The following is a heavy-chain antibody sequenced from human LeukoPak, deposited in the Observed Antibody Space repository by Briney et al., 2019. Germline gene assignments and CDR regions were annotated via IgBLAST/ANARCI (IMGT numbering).Heavy chain of an antibody. D-gene: IGHD4-23*01. CDR3: ARLATTVVAPQIFY. CDR1: GGSISSSSYY. J-gene: IGHJ4*02. CDR2: IYYSGST. V-gene: IGHV4-39*01. Sequence: PSETLSLTCSVSGGSISSSSYYWGWIRQPPGKGLEWIGSIYYSGSTYYNPSLKSRVTISVDTSRNQFSLKLKSVTAADTAVCYCARLATTVVAPQIFYWGQGTLVTVSS.